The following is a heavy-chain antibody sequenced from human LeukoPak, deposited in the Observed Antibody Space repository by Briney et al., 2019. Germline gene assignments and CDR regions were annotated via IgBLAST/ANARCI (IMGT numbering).Heavy chain of an antibody. CDR3: ARGTGSYSLSGFDI. V-gene: IGHV3-74*01. CDR1: GFPLGSYW. D-gene: IGHD1-26*01. J-gene: IGHJ3*02. Sequence: SGGSLRLSCAVSGFPLGSYWMHWVRQAPGERPAWVSRINGDASSYAYADSVRGRFTVSRDNAKNTLYLQMNTLRAEDTAVYYCARGTGSYSLSGFDIWGQGTMVTVSS. CDR2: INGDASSY.